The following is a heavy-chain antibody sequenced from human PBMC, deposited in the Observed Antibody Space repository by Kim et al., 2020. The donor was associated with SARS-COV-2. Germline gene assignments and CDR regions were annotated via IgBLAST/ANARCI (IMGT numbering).Heavy chain of an antibody. Sequence: SKTLSLTCAVYGGSFSGYYWSWIRQPPGKGLEWIGEINHSGRTNYNPSLKSRVTISVDTPKNQFSLKLTSVTAADAALYFCARRLSNTSGWGSHYCDLWG. J-gene: IGHJ2*01. CDR1: GGSFSGYY. CDR2: INHSGRT. D-gene: IGHD3-10*01. V-gene: IGHV4-34*01. CDR3: ARRLSNTSGWGSHYCDL.